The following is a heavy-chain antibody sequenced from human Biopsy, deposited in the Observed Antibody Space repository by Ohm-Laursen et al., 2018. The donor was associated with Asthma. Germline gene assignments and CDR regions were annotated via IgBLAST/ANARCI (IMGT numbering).Heavy chain of an antibody. CDR1: GYRFARHY. J-gene: IGHJ3*01. Sequence: ASVKVSCKVSGYRFARHYINWVRQAPGQRREWMGCVNTGNGDTKYPQKFHGRVTITRDTSASTAYGEMRSLRSEDTATYYCARTYYDFLTGQVKNVFGVWGQGTMVTVSS. D-gene: IGHD3-9*01. CDR3: ARTYYDFLTGQVKNVFGV. CDR2: VNTGNGDT. V-gene: IGHV1-3*04.